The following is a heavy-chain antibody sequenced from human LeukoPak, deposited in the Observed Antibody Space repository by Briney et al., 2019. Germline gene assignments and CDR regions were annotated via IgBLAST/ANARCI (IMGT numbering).Heavy chain of an antibody. V-gene: IGHV4-39*07. Sequence: SETLSLTCTVSGGSFRSGSYYWGWIRQPPGKGLEWIGTIYYDESTYYNPSLESRLTISVDTSQNQFSLKLSSVTAADTAVYYCAREIGEAFDIWGQGTMVTVSS. J-gene: IGHJ3*02. D-gene: IGHD3-10*01. CDR2: IYYDEST. CDR1: GGSFRSGSYY. CDR3: AREIGEAFDI.